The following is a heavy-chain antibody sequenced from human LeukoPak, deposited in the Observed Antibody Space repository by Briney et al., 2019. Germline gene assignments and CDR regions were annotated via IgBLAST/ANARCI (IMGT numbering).Heavy chain of an antibody. CDR3: ARYGDYEDAFDI. V-gene: IGHV3-72*01. D-gene: IGHD4-17*01. CDR2: TRNKANSYTT. Sequence: GGSLRLSCAAPGFTFSDHYMDWVRQAPGKGLEWVGRTRNKANSYTTEYAASVKGRFTISRDDSKNSLYLQMNSLKTEDTAVYYCARYGDYEDAFDIWGQGTMVTVSS. CDR1: GFTFSDHY. J-gene: IGHJ3*02.